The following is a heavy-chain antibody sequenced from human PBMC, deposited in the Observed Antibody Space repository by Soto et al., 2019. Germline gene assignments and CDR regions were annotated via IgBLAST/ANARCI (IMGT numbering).Heavy chain of an antibody. CDR2: IYPGDSDT. J-gene: IGHJ4*02. CDR3: ARHNPRISGGYDHFDY. Sequence: GESLKISCKGSGYSFTSYWIGWVRQMPGKGLEWMGIIYPGDSDTRYSPSFQGQVTISADKSISTAYLQWSSLKASDTAMYYCARHNPRISGGYDHFDYWGQGTLVTVSS. CDR1: GYSFTSYW. V-gene: IGHV5-51*01. D-gene: IGHD5-12*01.